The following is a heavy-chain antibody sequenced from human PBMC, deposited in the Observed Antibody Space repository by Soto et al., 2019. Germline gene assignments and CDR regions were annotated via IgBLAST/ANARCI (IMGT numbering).Heavy chain of an antibody. J-gene: IGHJ4*02. Sequence: QVQLVESGGGVVQPGRSLRLSCAASGFTFSSYAMHWVRQAPGKGLEWVAVISYDGSNKYYADSVKGRFTISRDNSQNTLYLQMNSLRAEDTAVYYCAREQSYDILTVFLIGGFDYWGQGTLVTVSS. D-gene: IGHD3-9*01. CDR1: GFTFSSYA. V-gene: IGHV3-30-3*01. CDR3: AREQSYDILTVFLIGGFDY. CDR2: ISYDGSNK.